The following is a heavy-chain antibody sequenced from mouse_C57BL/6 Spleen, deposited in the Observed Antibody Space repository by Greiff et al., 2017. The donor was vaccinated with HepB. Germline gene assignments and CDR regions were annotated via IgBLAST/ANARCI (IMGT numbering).Heavy chain of an antibody. Sequence: EVQLQQSGPGLVKPSQSLSLTCSVTGYSITSGYYWNWIRQFPGNKLEWMGYISYDGSNNYNPSLKNRISITRDTSKNQFFLKLNSVTTEDTATYYCASDLGTTVVATNYFDYWGQGTTLTVSS. V-gene: IGHV3-6*01. J-gene: IGHJ2*01. CDR2: ISYDGSN. D-gene: IGHD1-1*01. CDR1: GYSITSGYY. CDR3: ASDLGTTVVATNYFDY.